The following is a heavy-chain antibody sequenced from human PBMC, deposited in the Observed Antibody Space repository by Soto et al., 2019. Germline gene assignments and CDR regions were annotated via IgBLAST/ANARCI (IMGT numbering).Heavy chain of an antibody. CDR2: FDPEDGET. V-gene: IGHV1-24*01. Sequence: ASVKVSCKVSGYTLTELSMHWVRQAPGKGLEWMGGFDPEDGETIYAQKFQGRVTMTEDTSTDTAYMELSSLRSEDTAVYYCAKGWGYSYGPDAFDIWGQGTMVTVSS. CDR3: AKGWGYSYGPDAFDI. CDR1: GYTLTELS. J-gene: IGHJ3*02. D-gene: IGHD5-18*01.